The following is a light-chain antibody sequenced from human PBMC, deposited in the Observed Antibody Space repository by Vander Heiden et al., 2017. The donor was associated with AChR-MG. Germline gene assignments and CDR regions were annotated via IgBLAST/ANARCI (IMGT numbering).Light chain of an antibody. CDR2: DAS. V-gene: IGKV1-33*01. J-gene: IGKJ1*01. CDR1: QDISNY. Sequence: DIQMTQSPSSLSASVADRVAITCQASQDISNYLNWYQQKPGKAPKLLIYDASNLETGVPSRFSGSGSGTDFTFTISSLQPEGIATYYRQQDDNLPWTFGQGTKVEIK. CDR3: QQDDNLPWT.